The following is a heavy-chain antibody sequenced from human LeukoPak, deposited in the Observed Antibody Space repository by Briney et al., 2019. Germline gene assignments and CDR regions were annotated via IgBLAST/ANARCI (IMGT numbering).Heavy chain of an antibody. CDR3: ARGPIGVVAATTDFDY. J-gene: IGHJ4*02. CDR1: GYSFTSYW. D-gene: IGHD2-15*01. V-gene: IGHV5-51*01. CDR2: IYPGDSDT. Sequence: VESLKISCKGSGYSFTSYWIGLVRQMPGKGLEWMGIIYPGDSDTRYSPSFQGQVTISADKSISTAYLQWSSLKASDTAMYYCARGPIGVVAATTDFDYWGQGTLVTVSS.